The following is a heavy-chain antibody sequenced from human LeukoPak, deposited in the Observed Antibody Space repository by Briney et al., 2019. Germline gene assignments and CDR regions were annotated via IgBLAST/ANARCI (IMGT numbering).Heavy chain of an antibody. CDR2: IGGSGDTT. CDR3: AKERSSIPAAANY. D-gene: IGHD6-13*01. V-gene: IGHV3-23*01. Sequence: GGSLRLSCAASGFTFSSYAMSWVRQAPGKGLEWVSTIGGSGDTTFYADSVRGRFTISRDNSNNTLYLQMSSLRAEDTAVYYCAKERSSIPAAANYWGQGTLVTVYS. J-gene: IGHJ4*02. CDR1: GFTFSSYA.